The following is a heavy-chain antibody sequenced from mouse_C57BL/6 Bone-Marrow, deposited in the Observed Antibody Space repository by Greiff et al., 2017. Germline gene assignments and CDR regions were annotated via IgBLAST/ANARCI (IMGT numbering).Heavy chain of an antibody. CDR2: IYPGSGNT. V-gene: IGHV1-76*01. J-gene: IGHJ2*01. CDR1: GYTFTDYY. Sequence: VQLQQSGAELVRPGASVKLSCKASGYTFTDYYINWLKQRPGQGLEWIARIYPGSGNTYYNEKFKGKATLTAEKSSSTAYMQLSSLTSEDSAVYFCATAPRDYWGQGTTLTVSS. D-gene: IGHD3-2*01. CDR3: ATAPRDY.